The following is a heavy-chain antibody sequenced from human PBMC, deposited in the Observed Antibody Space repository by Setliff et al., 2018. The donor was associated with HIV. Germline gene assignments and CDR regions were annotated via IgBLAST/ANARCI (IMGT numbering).Heavy chain of an antibody. CDR2: IFYSGIT. CDR3: ARSKTFYDFWGGYYTHGAFKI. V-gene: IGHV4-39*01. CDR1: SGSITSRTYY. Sequence: SETLSLTCTVSSGSITSRTYYWGWIRQPPGKGLEWIGSIFYSGITYYNPSLKSRVSISVDTSKNQFSLNLTSVTAADTAVYYCARSKTFYDFWGGYYTHGAFKIWGLGTVVTVSS. D-gene: IGHD3-3*01. J-gene: IGHJ3*02.